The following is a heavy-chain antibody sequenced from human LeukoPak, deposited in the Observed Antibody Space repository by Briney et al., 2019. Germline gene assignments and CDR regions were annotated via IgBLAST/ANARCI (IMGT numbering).Heavy chain of an antibody. CDR1: GYTFTGYY. CDR3: ARTYYYDSSGYFHFDY. V-gene: IGHV1-2*04. D-gene: IGHD3-22*01. CDR2: INPNSGGT. J-gene: IGHJ4*02. Sequence: ASVKVSCKASGYTFTGYYMHWVRQAPGQGLEWMGWINPNSGGTNYAQKFQGWVTMTRDTSISTAYMELSRLRSEDTAVYYCARTYYYDSSGYFHFDYWGQGTLVTVSS.